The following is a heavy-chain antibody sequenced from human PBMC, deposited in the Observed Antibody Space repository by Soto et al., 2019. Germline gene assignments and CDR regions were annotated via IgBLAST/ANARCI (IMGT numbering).Heavy chain of an antibody. CDR1: GGSISSSNW. D-gene: IGHD3-22*01. V-gene: IGHV4-4*02. CDR3: ARTGHYYDSSGYYFGFDY. CDR2: IYHSGST. Sequence: PSETLSLTCAVSGGSISSSNWWSWVRQPPGKGLEWIGEIYHSGSTNYNPSLKSRVTISVDKSKNQFSLKLSSVTAADTAVYYCARTGHYYDSSGYYFGFDYWGQGTLVT. J-gene: IGHJ4*02.